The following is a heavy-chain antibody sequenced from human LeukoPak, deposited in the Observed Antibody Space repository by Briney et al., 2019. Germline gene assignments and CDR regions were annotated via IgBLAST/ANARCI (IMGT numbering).Heavy chain of an antibody. CDR2: ISAYNGHT. CDR3: ARDRWFGES. D-gene: IGHD3-10*01. V-gene: IGHV1-18*01. J-gene: IGHJ5*02. Sequence: ASVKVSCKASGGTFSSYAISWVRQAPGQGLEWMGWISAYNGHTNYAQNLQGRVTMTTDTSTSTAYMELRSLRSDDTAVYYCARDRWFGESWGQGTLVTVSS. CDR1: GGTFSSYA.